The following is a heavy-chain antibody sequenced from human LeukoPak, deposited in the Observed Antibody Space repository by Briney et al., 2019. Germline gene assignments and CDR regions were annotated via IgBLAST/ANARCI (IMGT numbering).Heavy chain of an antibody. CDR1: GFTVISNY. CDR2: INGDGTST. Sequence: GGSLRLSCAASGFTVISNYMSWVRQAPGKGLVWVSRINGDGTSTRYADSVKGRFTISRDNAKNTLYLQMNSLSAEDTAVYYCAKLVGATTGIDYWGQGTLVTVSS. D-gene: IGHD1-26*01. J-gene: IGHJ4*02. V-gene: IGHV3-74*01. CDR3: AKLVGATTGIDY.